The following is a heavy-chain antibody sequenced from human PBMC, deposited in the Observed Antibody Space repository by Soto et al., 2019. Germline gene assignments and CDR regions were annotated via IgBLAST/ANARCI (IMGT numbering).Heavy chain of an antibody. CDR1: GFILNNYA. D-gene: IGHD7-27*01. Sequence: VQLLESGGDLVQPGGSLRLSCVASGFILNNYAMSWVRQAPGKGLEWVSTIGGTDGDSDGVPWYEDSVKGRFTISRDSSENTLFLRMDNLRAEYTALYYWVKRGRNWGAFDFWGQGTTVVVSS. J-gene: IGHJ3*01. V-gene: IGHV3-23*01. CDR3: VKRGRNWGAFDF. CDR2: IGGTDGDSDGVP.